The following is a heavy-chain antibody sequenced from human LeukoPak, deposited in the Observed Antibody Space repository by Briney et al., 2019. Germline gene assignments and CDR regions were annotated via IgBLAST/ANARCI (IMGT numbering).Heavy chain of an antibody. D-gene: IGHD3-22*01. CDR3: AREVVITVSNWFDP. CDR1: VGSISSYY. CDR2: IYYSGST. J-gene: IGHJ5*02. Sequence: SETLSLTCTVSVGSISSYYWSWIRQPPGKGLEWIGYIYYSGSTNYNPSLKSRVTISVDTSKNQFSLRLSSVTAADTAVYYCAREVVITVSNWFDPWGQGTLVTVSS. V-gene: IGHV4-59*01.